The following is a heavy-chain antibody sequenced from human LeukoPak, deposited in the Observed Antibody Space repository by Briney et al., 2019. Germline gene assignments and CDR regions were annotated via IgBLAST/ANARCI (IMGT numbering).Heavy chain of an antibody. V-gene: IGHV4-39*01. CDR1: GGSISSSSYY. CDR2: IYYSGST. CDR3: ARQPIVVVVAAQGEGFDY. J-gene: IGHJ4*02. D-gene: IGHD2-15*01. Sequence: SETLSLTCTVSGGSISSSSYYWGWTRQPPGKGLEWIGSIYYSGSTYYNPSLKSRVTISVDTSKNQFSLKLSSVTAADTAVYYCARQPIVVVVAAQGEGFDYWGQGTLVTVSS.